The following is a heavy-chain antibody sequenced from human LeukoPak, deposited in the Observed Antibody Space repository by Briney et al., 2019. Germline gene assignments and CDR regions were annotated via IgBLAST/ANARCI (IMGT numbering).Heavy chain of an antibody. J-gene: IGHJ4*02. CDR3: ARGIAVAVPSH. D-gene: IGHD6-19*01. Sequence: EASVKVSCKASGGTFSSYAISWVRQAPGQGLEWMGGIIHIFGTANYAQKFQGRVTITADESTSTAYMELSSLRSEDTAVYYCARGIAVAVPSHWGQGTLVTVSS. V-gene: IGHV1-69*13. CDR2: IIHIFGTA. CDR1: GGTFSSYA.